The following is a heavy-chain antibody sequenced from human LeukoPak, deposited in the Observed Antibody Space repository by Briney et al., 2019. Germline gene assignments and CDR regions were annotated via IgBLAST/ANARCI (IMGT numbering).Heavy chain of an antibody. D-gene: IGHD2-15*01. Sequence: SGTLSLTCAVSGGSISSSNWWSWVRQHPGKGLEWIGEMYHSGCTNYNPSLKSRVTISVDKSKNQFSLKLSSVTAADTAVYYCAREVGVVVVVAATQEYAFDIWGQGTMVTVSS. CDR1: GGSISSSNW. CDR3: AREVGVVVVVAATQEYAFDI. V-gene: IGHV4-4*02. CDR2: MYHSGCT. J-gene: IGHJ3*02.